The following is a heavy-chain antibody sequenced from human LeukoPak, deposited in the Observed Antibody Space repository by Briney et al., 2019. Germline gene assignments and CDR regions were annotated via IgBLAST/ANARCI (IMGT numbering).Heavy chain of an antibody. J-gene: IGHJ6*02. CDR1: GFTSSSYA. CDR2: ISDNGEST. Sequence: GGSLRLSCLASGFTSSSYAMHWVRQAPGKGLECISIISDNGESTDYADSVKGRFTVSRDNSKNTLYLQMNSLRAEDTAVYYCAKVGEYDMDVWGQGTTVTVSS. V-gene: IGHV3-64*04. CDR3: AKVGEYDMDV.